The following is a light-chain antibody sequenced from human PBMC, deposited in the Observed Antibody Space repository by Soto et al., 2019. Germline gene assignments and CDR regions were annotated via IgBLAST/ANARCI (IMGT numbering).Light chain of an antibody. CDR2: DVS. V-gene: IGLV2-11*01. CDR3: CSYAGSDTHYV. J-gene: IGLJ1*01. CDR1: SSDVGGYNS. Sequence: QSALTQPRSVSGSPGQSVTISCTGTSSDVGGYNSVSWYQQHPDKAPKFMIYDVSKRPSGGPDRFSGSKSGNTASLTISGLQAEDEADYYCCSYAGSDTHYVFGTGTKLTVL.